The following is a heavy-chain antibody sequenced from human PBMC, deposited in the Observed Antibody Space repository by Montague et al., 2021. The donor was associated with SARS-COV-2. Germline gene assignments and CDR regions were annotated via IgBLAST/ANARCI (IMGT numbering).Heavy chain of an antibody. J-gene: IGHJ6*02. CDR3: AKDFHPMIVVVITRYYYYGMDV. V-gene: IGHV3-30*18. CDR1: GFTFSSYG. CDR2: ISYDGSNK. D-gene: IGHD3-22*01. Sequence: SRRLSWAASGFTFSSYGMHWVRQAPGKGLEWAAVISYDGSNKYYADSVKGRFTISRDNSKNTLYLQMNSLRAEDTAVYYCAKDFHPMIVVVITRYYYYGMDVWGQGTTVTVSS.